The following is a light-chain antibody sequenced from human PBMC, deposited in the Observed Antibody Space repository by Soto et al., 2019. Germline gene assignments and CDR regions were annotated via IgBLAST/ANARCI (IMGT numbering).Light chain of an antibody. CDR3: QQYKNWPL. Sequence: EIVLTQSPATPALSPGERATLSCRASLSVNNYLAWYQQKPGQAPRLLLYGASTRATGIPVRFSGSGFGTEFTLTISSLQSEDFAVYYCQQYKNWPLFGQGTRLEIK. CDR1: LSVNNY. J-gene: IGKJ5*01. CDR2: GAS. V-gene: IGKV3-15*01.